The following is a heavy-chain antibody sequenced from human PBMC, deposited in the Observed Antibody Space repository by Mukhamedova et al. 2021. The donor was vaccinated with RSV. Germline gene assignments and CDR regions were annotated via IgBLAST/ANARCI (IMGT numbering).Heavy chain of an antibody. J-gene: IGHJ4*02. V-gene: IGHV3-30*18. CDR3: AKGARGWYFDY. Sequence: SYGMHWVRQAPGKGLEWVAVISYDGSNKYYADSVKGRFTISRDNSKNTLYLQMNSLRAEDTAVYYCAKGARGWYFDYWGQGTLVT. CDR1: SYG. D-gene: IGHD6-19*01. CDR2: ISYDGSNK.